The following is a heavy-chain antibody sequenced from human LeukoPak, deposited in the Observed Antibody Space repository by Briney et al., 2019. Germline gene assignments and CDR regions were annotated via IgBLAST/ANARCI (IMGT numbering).Heavy chain of an antibody. Sequence: GGSLRLSCAASGFTFSNGMHWVRQAPGKGLEWVAVISYDGSNKDYADSVKGRFTISRDNSKNTLYLQMNSLRAEDTAVYYCAKDPRRGYSYGHAKRTYMDVWGKGTTVTVSS. CDR3: AKDPRRGYSYGHAKRTYMDV. CDR1: GFTFSNG. V-gene: IGHV3-30*18. J-gene: IGHJ6*03. CDR2: ISYDGSNK. D-gene: IGHD5-18*01.